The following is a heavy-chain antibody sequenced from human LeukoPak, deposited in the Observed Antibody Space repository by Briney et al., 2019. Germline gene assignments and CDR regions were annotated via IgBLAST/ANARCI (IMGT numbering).Heavy chain of an antibody. CDR2: INHSGST. J-gene: IGHJ6*02. Sequence: SETLSLTCAVYGGSFSGYYWSWIRPPPGKGLEWIGEINHSGSTNYNPSLKSRVTISVDTSKNQFSLKLSSVTAADTAVYYCARIRQSKPNYYGMDVWGQGTTVTVSS. CDR3: ARIRQSKPNYYGMDV. V-gene: IGHV4-34*01. CDR1: GGSFSGYY.